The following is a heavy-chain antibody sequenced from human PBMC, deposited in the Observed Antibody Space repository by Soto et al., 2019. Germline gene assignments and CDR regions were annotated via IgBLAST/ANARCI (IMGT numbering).Heavy chain of an antibody. CDR3: AHRHEVGYFDY. J-gene: IGHJ4*02. Sequence: QITLKESGPTPVKPTQTLTLTCTFSGFSLSTSGVGVGWIRQPPGKALEWLALIYWDDDKRYSPSLKSRLTITKDTSKNQVVLAMTNMDPVDTATYYCAHRHEVGYFDYWGQGTLVTVSS. V-gene: IGHV2-5*02. CDR2: IYWDDDK. CDR1: GFSLSTSGVG.